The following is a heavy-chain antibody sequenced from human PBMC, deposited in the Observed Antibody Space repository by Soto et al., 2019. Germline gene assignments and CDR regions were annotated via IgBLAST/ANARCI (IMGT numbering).Heavy chain of an antibody. CDR2: IYWDDDK. Sequence: QITLKESGPTLVKPTQTLTLTCTFSGFSLTTSGEAVGWIRQPPGKALEWLALIYWDDDKRSSPSLKSRLTITKDSSKNQVVLTMTNMDPVDTATYYCAHIPGSGQLLYSYYYYMDVGGKGTTVTVSS. J-gene: IGHJ6*03. CDR1: GFSLTTSGEA. D-gene: IGHD3-10*01. V-gene: IGHV2-5*02. CDR3: AHIPGSGQLLYSYYYYMDV.